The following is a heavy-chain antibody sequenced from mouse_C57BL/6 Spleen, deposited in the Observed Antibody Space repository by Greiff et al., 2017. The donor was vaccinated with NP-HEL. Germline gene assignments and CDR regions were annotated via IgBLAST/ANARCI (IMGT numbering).Heavy chain of an antibody. CDR2: ISSGSSTI. J-gene: IGHJ1*03. D-gene: IGHD1-1*01. CDR3: ARRYCGSSYWYFGG. CDR1: GFTFSDYG. V-gene: IGHV5-17*01. Sequence: EVHLVEPGGGLVKPGGSLKLSCAASGFTFSDYGMHWVRQAPEKGLEWVAYISSGSSTIYYADTVKGRFTISRDNAKNTLFLQMTSLRSEDTAMYDCARRYCGSSYWYFGGWGTGTTVTVAS.